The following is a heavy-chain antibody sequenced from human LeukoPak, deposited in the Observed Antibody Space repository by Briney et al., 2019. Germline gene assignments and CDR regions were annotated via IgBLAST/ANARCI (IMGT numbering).Heavy chain of an antibody. V-gene: IGHV4-61*09. D-gene: IGHD2-21*02. CDR3: ARLAYCGGDCYRHFIYYYYYYMDV. J-gene: IGHJ6*03. CDR1: GGSISSGSYY. Sequence: PSETLSLTCTVSGGSISSGSYYWSWIRQPAGKGLEWIGHIYTSGSTNYNPSLKSRVTISVDTSKNQFSLKLSSVTAADTAVYYCARLAYCGGDCYRHFIYYYYYYMDVWGKGTTVTISS. CDR2: IYTSGST.